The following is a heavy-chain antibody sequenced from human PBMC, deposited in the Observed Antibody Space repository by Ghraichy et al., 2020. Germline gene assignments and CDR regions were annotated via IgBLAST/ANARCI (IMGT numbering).Heavy chain of an antibody. CDR2: IYYSGTT. CDR1: GGSISNFF. V-gene: IGHV4-59*01. J-gene: IGHJ3*01. CDR3: ARGYCTNGVCFDDAFDL. D-gene: IGHD2-8*01. Sequence: SETLSLTCTVSGGSISNFFWSWIRQPPGKGLEYIGYIYYSGTTNYNPSLKSRLSISVDTSKNQFSLKLNSVTAADTAMYYCARGYCTNGVCFDDAFDLWGHGTMVAVSS.